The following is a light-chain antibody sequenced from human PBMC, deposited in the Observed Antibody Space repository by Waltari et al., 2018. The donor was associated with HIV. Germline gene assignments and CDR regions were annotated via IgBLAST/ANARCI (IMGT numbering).Light chain of an antibody. Sequence: EIVLTQSPGTLSLSPGARATLSCRASQSVSSSYLAWYQQKPGQAPRPVIYGASSRATGIPDRFSGSGSGTDFTLTISRLEPEDFAVYYCQQFGSSTWTFGQGTKVEIK. J-gene: IGKJ1*01. V-gene: IGKV3-20*01. CDR1: QSVSSSY. CDR3: QQFGSSTWT. CDR2: GAS.